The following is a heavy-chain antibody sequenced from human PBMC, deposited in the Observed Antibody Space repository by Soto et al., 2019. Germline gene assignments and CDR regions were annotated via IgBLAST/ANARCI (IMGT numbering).Heavy chain of an antibody. D-gene: IGHD6-19*01. CDR3: SRDSPIGAVAGEFEY. CDR2: IIPIFGTA. V-gene: IGHV1-69*13. Sequence: SVKVSCKASGGTFSSYAISWVRQAPGQGLEWMGGIIPIFGTANYAQKFQGRVTITADESTSTAYMELSSLRSEDTAVYYCSRDSPIGAVAGEFEYWGQGTLVTVSS. J-gene: IGHJ4*02. CDR1: GGTFSSYA.